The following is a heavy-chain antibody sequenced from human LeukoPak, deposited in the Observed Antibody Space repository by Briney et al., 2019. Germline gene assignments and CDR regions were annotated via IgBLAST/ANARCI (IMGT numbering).Heavy chain of an antibody. CDR2: IYTSGST. CDR1: GGSISSGSYY. J-gene: IGHJ4*02. CDR3: ARDATGEFDY. Sequence: SQTLSLTCTVSGGSISSGSYYWSWIRQPAGKGLEWIGRIYTSGSTNYNPSLKSRVTISVDTSKNQFSLKLSSVTAADTAVYYCARDATGEFDYWGQGTLVTVSS. D-gene: IGHD4-11*01. V-gene: IGHV4-61*02.